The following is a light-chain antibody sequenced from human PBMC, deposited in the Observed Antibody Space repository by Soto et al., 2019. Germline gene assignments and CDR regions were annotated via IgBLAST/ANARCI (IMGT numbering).Light chain of an antibody. Sequence: QSALTQPPSASGSPGQSVTIPCAGTSTDVGEYNYVSWYQQHPGKVPKLIIFEVNKRPSGVPDRFSGSKSGDTASLTVSGLQAEDEADYYCSSYTSSSTVVFGGGTKLTVL. CDR2: EVN. J-gene: IGLJ2*01. CDR3: SSYTSSSTVV. V-gene: IGLV2-8*01. CDR1: STDVGEYNY.